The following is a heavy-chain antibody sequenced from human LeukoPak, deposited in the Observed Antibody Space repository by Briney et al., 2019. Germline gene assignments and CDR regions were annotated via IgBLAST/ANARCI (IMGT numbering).Heavy chain of an antibody. CDR2: IYYSGST. J-gene: IGHJ3*01. Sequence: SETLSLTCTVSGDSISNSNYYWVWIRQPPGKGLEWIGNIYYSGSTYYNPSLKSRVTISVDTSKNQFSLKLSSVTAADTAVYYCARFIRIAAAVWGQGTMVTVSS. V-gene: IGHV4-39*07. CDR1: GDSISNSNYY. CDR3: ARFIRIAAAV. D-gene: IGHD6-13*01.